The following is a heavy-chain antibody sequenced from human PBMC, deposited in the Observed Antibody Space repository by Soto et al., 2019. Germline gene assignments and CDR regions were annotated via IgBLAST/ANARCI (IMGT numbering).Heavy chain of an antibody. Sequence: QVQLQQWGAGLLKPSETLSLTCAVYGGSFSGYYWSWIRQPPGKGLEWIGEINHSGSTNYNPSLKSRVPPSVDTSKKQFLLKLSSVTAVDTAVYYCARGVCSGGSCYSAWYFDLWGRGTLVTVSS. D-gene: IGHD2-15*01. J-gene: IGHJ2*01. V-gene: IGHV4-34*01. CDR1: GGSFSGYY. CDR3: ARGVCSGGSCYSAWYFDL. CDR2: INHSGST.